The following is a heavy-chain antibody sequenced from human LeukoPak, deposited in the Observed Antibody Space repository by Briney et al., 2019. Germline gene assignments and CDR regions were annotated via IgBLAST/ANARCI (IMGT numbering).Heavy chain of an antibody. CDR2: IYSGGST. CDR1: GFTVSSNY. Sequence: PGGSLRLSCAASGFTVSSNYMSWVRQAPGKGLEWVSAIYSGGSTYYADSAKGRFTISRDNSKNTLYLQMNSLRAEDTAVYYCARHRGYCSSTSCYPYYFDYWGQGTLVTVSS. J-gene: IGHJ4*02. V-gene: IGHV3-66*04. CDR3: ARHRGYCSSTSCYPYYFDY. D-gene: IGHD2-2*01.